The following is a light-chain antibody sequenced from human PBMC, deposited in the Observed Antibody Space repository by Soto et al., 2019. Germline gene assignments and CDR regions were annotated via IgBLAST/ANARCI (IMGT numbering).Light chain of an antibody. V-gene: IGKV3-11*01. J-gene: IGKJ1*01. CDR3: HQRQSWPRR. CDR2: KTS. Sequence: EIVLTQSPATLSSFPGDRVTLSCRASHFINTRLDWYQHRPGQAPRLLIYKTSIRAAGIPARFSASGSGTDFTLTTRDVQPEHVALYYCHQRQSWPRRFGQGTKVDIK. CDR1: HFINTR.